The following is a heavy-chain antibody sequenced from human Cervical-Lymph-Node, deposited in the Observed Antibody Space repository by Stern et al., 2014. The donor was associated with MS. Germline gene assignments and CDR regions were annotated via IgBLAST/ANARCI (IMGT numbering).Heavy chain of an antibody. CDR3: AREGLNTVPYFDH. V-gene: IGHV4-31*03. CDR2: IYYSGST. CDR1: GGPISGGGYY. J-gene: IGHJ4*02. Sequence: QVQLQESGPGLVKPSQTLSLTCSVSGGPISGGGYYWSWIRQHPGKGLGWIGPIYYSGSTAYNPSLGGRVTIAVDTSKNQFSLRLTSVTAADAAVYFCAREGLNTVPYFDHWGQGTRVTVSS. D-gene: IGHD4-17*01.